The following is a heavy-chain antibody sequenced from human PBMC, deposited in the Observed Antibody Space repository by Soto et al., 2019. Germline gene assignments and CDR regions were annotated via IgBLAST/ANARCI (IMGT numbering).Heavy chain of an antibody. Sequence: QVQLVESGGGVVQPGRSLRLSCAASGFTFSSYGMHWVRQAPGKGLEWVAVIWYDGSNKYYADSVKGRFTISRDNSKNTLYLQMNSLRAEETAVYYCARADYGAIPRGGYYYYYGMDVWGQGTTVTVSS. CDR2: IWYDGSNK. CDR1: GFTFSSYG. CDR3: ARADYGAIPRGGYYYYYGMDV. J-gene: IGHJ6*02. V-gene: IGHV3-33*01. D-gene: IGHD4-17*01.